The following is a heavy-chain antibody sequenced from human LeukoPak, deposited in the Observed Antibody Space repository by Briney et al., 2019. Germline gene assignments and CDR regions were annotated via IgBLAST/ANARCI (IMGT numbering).Heavy chain of an antibody. CDR2: IYYSGST. CDR1: GGSFSRSSYY. Sequence: SETLSLTCTVSGGSFSRSSYYWGWIRQPPGKGLEWIGSIYYSGSTYYNPSLKSRVTISVDTSKNQFSLKLSSVTAADTAVYYCARHRIQLWLEGYWYFDLWGRGTLVTVSS. CDR3: ARHRIQLWLEGYWYFDL. J-gene: IGHJ2*01. D-gene: IGHD5-18*01. V-gene: IGHV4-39*01.